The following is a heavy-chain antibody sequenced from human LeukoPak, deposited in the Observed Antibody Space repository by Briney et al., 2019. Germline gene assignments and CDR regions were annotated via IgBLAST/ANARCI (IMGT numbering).Heavy chain of an antibody. CDR1: GFTFSSYS. Sequence: GGSLRLSCAASGFTFSSYSMNWVRQAPGKGLEWVSYISSSSSTIYYADSVKGRFTISRDNAKNSLYLQMNSLRAEDTAVYYCARDRRGPSWYYYYMDVWGKGTTVTVSS. CDR2: ISSSSSTI. V-gene: IGHV3-48*01. D-gene: IGHD5-12*01. J-gene: IGHJ6*03. CDR3: ARDRRGPSWYYYYMDV.